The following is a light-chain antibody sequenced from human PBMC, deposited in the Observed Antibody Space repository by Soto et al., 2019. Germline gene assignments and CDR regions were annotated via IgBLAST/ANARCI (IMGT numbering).Light chain of an antibody. CDR2: KAS. CDR3: QQSESLWT. V-gene: IGKV1-5*03. CDR1: QNINTW. Sequence: DIQMTQSPSTLSASVGDRVTITCRASQNINTWMAWYQQKPGKAPKLLIYKASSLESGVPSRFSGSGSGTEFTLTINSLQPDDFATYYCQQSESLWTCGQGTKVEVK. J-gene: IGKJ1*01.